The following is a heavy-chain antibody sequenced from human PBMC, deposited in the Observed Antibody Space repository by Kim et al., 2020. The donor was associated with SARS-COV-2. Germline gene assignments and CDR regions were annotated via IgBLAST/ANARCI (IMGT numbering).Heavy chain of an antibody. D-gene: IGHD2-2*01. J-gene: IGHJ6*03. CDR1: GFSFSTYW. CDR2: ISRDGSST. CDR3: ARPGSTTCPCYYMDV. V-gene: IGHV3-74*01. Sequence: GGSLRLSCAASGFSFSTYWMYWVRQAPGKGLVWVSRISRDGSSTNYADSVKGRFTISRDNANNTLYLQMNSLRAEDTAVYYCARPGSTTCPCYYMDVWGKGTTVTVSS.